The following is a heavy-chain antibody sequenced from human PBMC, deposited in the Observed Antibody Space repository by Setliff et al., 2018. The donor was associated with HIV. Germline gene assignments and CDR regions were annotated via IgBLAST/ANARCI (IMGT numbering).Heavy chain of an antibody. CDR3: ASRCGGDF. Sequence: ASETLSLTCSVSSGSVSGYYWGWIRQPPGKKLEWIGYIHSSGSTIYSASLKSRVSISVDTSKNQVSLRLSSVTAADTAVYYCASRCGGDFWGQGTLVTVSS. D-gene: IGHD2-21*01. V-gene: IGHV4-59*08. CDR2: IHSSGST. CDR1: SGSVSGYY. J-gene: IGHJ4*02.